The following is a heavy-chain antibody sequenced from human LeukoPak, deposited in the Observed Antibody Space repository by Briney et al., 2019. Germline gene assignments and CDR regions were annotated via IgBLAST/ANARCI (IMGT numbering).Heavy chain of an antibody. D-gene: IGHD2-15*01. Sequence: ASVKVSCKASGYTFTSYAMNWVRQAPGQGLEWMGWINTNTGNPTYAQGFTGRFVFSLDTSVSTAYLQTSSLKAEDTAVYYCATSVVVVAATLDYWGQGTLVTVSS. V-gene: IGHV7-4-1*02. CDR1: GYTFTSYA. CDR2: INTNTGNP. J-gene: IGHJ4*02. CDR3: ATSVVVVAATLDY.